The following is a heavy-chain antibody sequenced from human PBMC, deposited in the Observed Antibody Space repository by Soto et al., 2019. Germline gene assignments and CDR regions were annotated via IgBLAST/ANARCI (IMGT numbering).Heavy chain of an antibody. D-gene: IGHD3-16*01. CDR2: ISPYTGNT. J-gene: IGHJ6*02. CDR1: GYIFVNYG. V-gene: IGHV1-18*01. Sequence: QVQLVQSGDEVKKPGASVKVSCKASGYIFVNYGIAWVRQAPGQGLEWMGWISPYTGNTPSASKVQGTLNMTTETTTRTAYMDLGSLTSDDTAVYYCVMVDNYVTPTPQDVWGQGTTVTVSS. CDR3: VMVDNYVTPTPQDV.